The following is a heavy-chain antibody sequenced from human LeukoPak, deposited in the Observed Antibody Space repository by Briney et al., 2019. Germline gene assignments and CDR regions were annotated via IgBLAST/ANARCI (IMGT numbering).Heavy chain of an antibody. V-gene: IGHV4-59*01. CDR2: IYYSGST. CDR1: GGSISSYY. J-gene: IGHJ5*02. Sequence: SETLSLTCTVSGGSISSYYWTWIRQPPGKGLEWIGYIYYSGSTDYNPSVKSRVTISIDTSKNQFSLKLSSVTAADTAVYYCARGAVAGKMSWFDPWGQGTLVTVSS. CDR3: ARGAVAGKMSWFDP. D-gene: IGHD6-19*01.